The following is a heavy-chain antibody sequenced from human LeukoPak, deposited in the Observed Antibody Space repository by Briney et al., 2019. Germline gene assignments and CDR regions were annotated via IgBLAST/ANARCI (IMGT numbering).Heavy chain of an antibody. CDR1: GYSFTTNW. CDR3: ASTYYYDSSGYYSSFDY. J-gene: IGHJ4*02. CDR2: IYPGDSDT. V-gene: IGHV5-51*01. D-gene: IGHD3-22*01. Sequence: GESLKISCKGSGYSFTTNWIGWVRQMPGKGLEWMGIIYPGDSDTKYSPSFQGQVTISADKSISTAYLQWSSLKASDTAMYYCASTYYYDSSGYYSSFDYWGQGTLVTVSS.